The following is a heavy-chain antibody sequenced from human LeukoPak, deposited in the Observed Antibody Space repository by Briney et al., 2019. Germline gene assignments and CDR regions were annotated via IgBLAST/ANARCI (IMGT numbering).Heavy chain of an antibody. D-gene: IGHD3-10*01. J-gene: IGHJ6*02. V-gene: IGHV1-18*01. CDR2: ISAYYGNT. CDR3: ASVNRMVRGVINYYYGMDV. Sequence: ASVKVSCKASGYPFTSYGISWVRQAPGQGLEWMGWISAYYGNTNYAQKLQGRVTMTTDTSTSTAYVELRSLRSDDTAVYYCASVNRMVRGVINYYYGMDVWGQGTTVTVSS. CDR1: GYPFTSYG.